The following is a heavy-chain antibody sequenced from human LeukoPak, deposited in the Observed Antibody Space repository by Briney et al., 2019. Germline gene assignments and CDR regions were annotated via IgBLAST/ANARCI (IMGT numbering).Heavy chain of an antibody. CDR1: GVSISSSNW. J-gene: IGHJ6*03. V-gene: IGHV4-4*02. CDR2: IYHSGST. CDR3: ARVVQQQLVRRDYYYYYMDV. D-gene: IGHD6-13*01. Sequence: SETLSLTCAVSGVSISSSNWWNWVRQPPGKGLEWIGEIYHSGSTNYNPSLKSRVTISVDKSKNQFSLKLSSVTAADTAVYYCARVVQQQLVRRDYYYYYMDVWGKGTTVTISS.